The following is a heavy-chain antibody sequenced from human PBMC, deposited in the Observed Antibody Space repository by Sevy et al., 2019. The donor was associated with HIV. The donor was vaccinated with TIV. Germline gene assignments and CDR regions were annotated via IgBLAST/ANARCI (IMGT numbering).Heavy chain of an antibody. CDR3: ARAFTIFGLTIMLDP. CDR2: TYYRSKWYN. Sequence: SQTLSLTCAISGDSVSSSSVAWNWIRQSPSRGLEWLGRTYYRSKWYNDYALSVKNRIIISPDTSKNQLSLQLNSVTPEDTAVYYCARAFTIFGLTIMLDPWGLGTLVTVSS. J-gene: IGHJ5*02. V-gene: IGHV6-1*01. D-gene: IGHD3-3*01. CDR1: GDSVSSSSVA.